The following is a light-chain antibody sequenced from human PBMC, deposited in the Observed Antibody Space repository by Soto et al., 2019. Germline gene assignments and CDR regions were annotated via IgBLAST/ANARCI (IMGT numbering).Light chain of an antibody. J-gene: IGKJ5*01. CDR1: QSVSHNY. CDR3: QQYGISPIS. V-gene: IGKV3-20*01. Sequence: EIVLTQSPGTLSLSPGEGATLSCRASQSVSHNYLAWYQQKPGQAPRLLIYGASSRATGIPDRFSGSGSGTDFTLTISRLEPEDFAVYYCQQYGISPISFGQGTRLEIK. CDR2: GAS.